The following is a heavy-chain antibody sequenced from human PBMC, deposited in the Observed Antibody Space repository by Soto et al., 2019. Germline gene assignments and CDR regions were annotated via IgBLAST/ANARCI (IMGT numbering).Heavy chain of an antibody. Sequence: QVQLVQSGAEVKKPGSSVTVSCKASGGTFSSYAISWVRQAPGQGLEWMGRIIPFIGTANYAQKFQGRVTITADESTSTAYMELTRLRSEDTAVYYCARVVMTTVPASSYYGMDVWGQGTTVTVSS. CDR1: GGTFSSYA. J-gene: IGHJ6*02. CDR2: IIPFIGTA. V-gene: IGHV1-69*18. D-gene: IGHD4-4*01. CDR3: ARVVMTTVPASSYYGMDV.